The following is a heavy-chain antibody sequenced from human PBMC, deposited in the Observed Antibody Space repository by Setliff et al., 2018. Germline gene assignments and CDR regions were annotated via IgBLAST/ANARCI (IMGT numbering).Heavy chain of an antibody. J-gene: IGHJ4*02. CDR1: GFTFRSYW. CDR2: IKKDGSIK. Sequence: GGSLRLSCAASGFTFRSYWMSWVRQAPGKGLEWVANIKKDGSIKYYLDSVRGRFTISRDNAKKSLFLQMNSLRVEDTAVYFCVRATTAYTGYDYFDFWGQGTQVTVSS. V-gene: IGHV3-7*01. CDR3: VRATTAYTGYDYFDF. D-gene: IGHD5-12*01.